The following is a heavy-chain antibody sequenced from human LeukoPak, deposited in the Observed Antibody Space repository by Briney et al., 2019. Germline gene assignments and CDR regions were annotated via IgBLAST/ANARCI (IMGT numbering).Heavy chain of an antibody. Sequence: GGSLRLSCAASGFTFDDYAMHWVRQAPGKGLEWVSGISWNSGSIGYADSVKGRFTIFRDNAKNSLYLQMNSLRAEDTALYYCAKSSYYDILTGYYFWGQGTLVTVSS. D-gene: IGHD3-9*01. J-gene: IGHJ4*02. CDR1: GFTFDDYA. CDR3: AKSSYYDILTGYYF. CDR2: ISWNSGSI. V-gene: IGHV3-9*01.